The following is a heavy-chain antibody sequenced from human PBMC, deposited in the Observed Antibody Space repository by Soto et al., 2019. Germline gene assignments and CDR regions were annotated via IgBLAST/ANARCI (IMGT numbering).Heavy chain of an antibody. CDR2: IKRDGSEK. D-gene: IGHD3-10*01. Sequence: PGGSLRLSCAASGFIFSNYWMSWVRQAPGKGLEWVANIKRDGSEKYYVESVKGRFTISRDNAKNSLYLQMNTLRAEDTAVYYCARKFRGDLYFDHWGQGTLVTVSS. CDR1: GFIFSNYW. V-gene: IGHV3-7*01. J-gene: IGHJ4*02. CDR3: ARKFRGDLYFDH.